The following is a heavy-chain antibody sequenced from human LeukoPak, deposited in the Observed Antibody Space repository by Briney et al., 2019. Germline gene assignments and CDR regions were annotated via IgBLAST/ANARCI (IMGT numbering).Heavy chain of an antibody. V-gene: IGHV3-21*01. Sequence: GGSLRLSCAAPGFTFSSYAMSWVRQAPGKGLEWVSSISSSSSYIYYADSVKGRFTISRDDAKNSLYLQMNSLRAEDTAVYYCARAASGYYFDYWGQGTLVTVSS. CDR3: ARAASGYYFDY. CDR1: GFTFSSYA. D-gene: IGHD3-22*01. CDR2: ISSSSSYI. J-gene: IGHJ4*02.